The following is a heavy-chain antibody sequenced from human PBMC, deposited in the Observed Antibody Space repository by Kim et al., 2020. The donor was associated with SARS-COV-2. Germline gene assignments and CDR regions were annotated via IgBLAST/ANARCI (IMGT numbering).Heavy chain of an antibody. J-gene: IGHJ4*02. V-gene: IGHV3-23*01. D-gene: IGHD2-2*02. Sequence: TISRDNSKNTLYLQMNSLRAEDTAVYYCAKRGEHCSSTSCYTAPAFYFDYWGQGTLVTVSS. CDR3: AKRGEHCSSTSCYTAPAFYFDY.